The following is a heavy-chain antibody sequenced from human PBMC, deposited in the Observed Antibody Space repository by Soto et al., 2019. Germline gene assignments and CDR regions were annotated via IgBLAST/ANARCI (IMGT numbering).Heavy chain of an antibody. Sequence: GGSLRLSCAASGFTFSSYAMSWVRQAPGKGLEWVSAISGSGGSTYYADSVKGRFTISRDNSKNTLYLQMNSLRAEDTAVYYCAKDPHSASDGDPSNGWGQGTLVTVSS. CDR3: AKDPHSASDGDPSNG. V-gene: IGHV3-23*01. CDR1: GFTFSSYA. J-gene: IGHJ4*02. D-gene: IGHD2-8*01. CDR2: ISGSGGST.